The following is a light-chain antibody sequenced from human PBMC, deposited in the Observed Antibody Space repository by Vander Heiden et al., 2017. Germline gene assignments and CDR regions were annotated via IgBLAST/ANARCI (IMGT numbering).Light chain of an antibody. CDR1: QTITTN. CDR2: GAS. Sequence: EILMTQSPATLSVSPGERATLSCRASQTITTNLAWYQQKPGQAPRLLIYGASTRATGVPARFSGSGSGTDFTLTISSLQLEDLAVYYCQQYNNGPPSLTFGGGTKVEIK. CDR3: QQYNNGPPSLT. J-gene: IGKJ4*01. V-gene: IGKV3-15*01.